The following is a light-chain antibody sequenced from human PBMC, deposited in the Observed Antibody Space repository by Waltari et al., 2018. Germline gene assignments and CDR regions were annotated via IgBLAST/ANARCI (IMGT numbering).Light chain of an antibody. CDR1: SPNIGSNT. CDR2: TNN. Sequence: QSVLTQSPSASGTPGQRVTIACSGSSPNIGSNTVNWYKQAPGTAPKLLNSTNNQRPSGVPDRFSGSKSGTSASLAISGLQSEDEADYFCAAWDDSLNGWVFGGGTKLSVL. CDR3: AAWDDSLNGWV. V-gene: IGLV1-44*01. J-gene: IGLJ3*02.